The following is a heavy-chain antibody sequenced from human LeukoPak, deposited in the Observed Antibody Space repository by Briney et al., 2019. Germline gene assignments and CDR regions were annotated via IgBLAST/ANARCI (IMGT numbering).Heavy chain of an antibody. CDR1: GFTFSSYG. D-gene: IGHD6-19*01. CDR2: IRYDGSNK. J-gene: IGHJ3*02. CDR3: AKIAVAGPHAFDI. V-gene: IGHV3-30*02. Sequence: GGSLRLSCAASGFTFSSYGMHWVRQAPGKGLEWVAFIRYDGSNKYYADSVKGRFTISRDNSKNTLYPQMNSLRAEDTAVYYCAKIAVAGPHAFDIWGQGTMVTVSS.